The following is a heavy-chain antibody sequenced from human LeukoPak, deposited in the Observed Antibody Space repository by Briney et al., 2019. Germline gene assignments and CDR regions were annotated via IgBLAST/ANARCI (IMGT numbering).Heavy chain of an antibody. CDR2: IWYDASNK. V-gene: IGHV3-33*08. Sequence: GGSLRLSCAASGFSFSSYGMHWVRQAPGKGLEWVAVIWYDASNKYYADSVKGRFTISRDNSKNTLYLQMNSLRDDDTAVYYCVRGVGVSRFNYLDSWGQGTLVIVSS. CDR1: GFSFSSYG. D-gene: IGHD6-13*01. CDR3: VRGVGVSRFNYLDS. J-gene: IGHJ4*02.